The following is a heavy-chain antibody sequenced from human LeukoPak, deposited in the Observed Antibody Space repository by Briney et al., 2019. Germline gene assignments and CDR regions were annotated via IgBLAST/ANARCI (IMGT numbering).Heavy chain of an antibody. CDR3: ARGGSSGWQIDY. V-gene: IGHV4-31*03. CDR1: GGSISSGVYY. J-gene: IGHJ4*02. CDR2: IDYSGIP. Sequence: SETLSLTCTVSGGSISSGVYYWSWIRQDPGKGLEWNGYIDYSGIPYYNPSLKSRFTISVDTSKNQFSLTLSSVSAAVSAVYYCARGGSSGWQIDYWGQGSLVTVS. D-gene: IGHD6-19*01.